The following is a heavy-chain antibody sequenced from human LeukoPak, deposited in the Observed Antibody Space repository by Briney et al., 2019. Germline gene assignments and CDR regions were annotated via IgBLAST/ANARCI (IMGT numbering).Heavy chain of an antibody. CDR1: GFTFSTYG. CDR3: ARGDGGYYYGMDV. V-gene: IGHV3-48*03. J-gene: IGHJ6*02. D-gene: IGHD5-24*01. CDR2: ISGSGTTV. Sequence: PGGSLRLSCAASGFTFSTYGMNWVRQAPGKGLEWVSYISGSGTTVYYADSVKVRFTISRDNAKNSLFLQINSLRAGDTAVYYCARGDGGYYYGMDVWGQGTTVTVSS.